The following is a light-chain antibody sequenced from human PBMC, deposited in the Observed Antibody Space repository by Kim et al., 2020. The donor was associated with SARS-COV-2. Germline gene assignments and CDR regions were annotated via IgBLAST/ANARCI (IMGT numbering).Light chain of an antibody. V-gene: IGKV1-17*01. Sequence: SASIGDSVTITCRASQAMRNDLGWFQQKPGKAPKRLIYVASNLQSGVPSRFSGSGYGTDFTLTISSLQPEDFATYYCLQYKSYPYTFGQGTKLEI. J-gene: IGKJ2*01. CDR1: QAMRND. CDR2: VAS. CDR3: LQYKSYPYT.